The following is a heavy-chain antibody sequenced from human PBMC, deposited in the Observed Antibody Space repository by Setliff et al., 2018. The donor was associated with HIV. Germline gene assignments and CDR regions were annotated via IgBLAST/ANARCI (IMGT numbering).Heavy chain of an antibody. D-gene: IGHD6-19*01. Sequence: ASVKVSCKASGYTFTTYGISWVRQAPGPGLEWMGWISPNFGQTKYAQRFLDRVTMTIDTATSRAYMELRILRSYDTAVYFCARLGSGWSDSYYYAMDIWGQGTTVTVSS. CDR1: GYTFTTYG. CDR3: ARLGSGWSDSYYYAMDI. J-gene: IGHJ6*02. CDR2: ISPNFGQT. V-gene: IGHV1-18*01.